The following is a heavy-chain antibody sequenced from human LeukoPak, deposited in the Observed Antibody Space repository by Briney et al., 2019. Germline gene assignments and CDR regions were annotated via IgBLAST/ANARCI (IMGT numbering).Heavy chain of an antibody. Sequence: GSSVTVSCKASGGTFSSYAISWVRQAPGQGLEWMGRIIPILGIANYAQKFQGRVTITADKSTSTAYMELSSLRSEDTAVYYCARDENYYDSSGYVDYWGQGTLVTVSS. J-gene: IGHJ4*02. V-gene: IGHV1-69*04. CDR2: IIPILGIA. CDR1: GGTFSSYA. CDR3: ARDENYYDSSGYVDY. D-gene: IGHD3-22*01.